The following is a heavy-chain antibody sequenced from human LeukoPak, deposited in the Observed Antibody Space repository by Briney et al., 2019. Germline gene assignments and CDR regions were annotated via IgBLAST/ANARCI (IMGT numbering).Heavy chain of an antibody. CDR3: AIYNLYCTNGVCSNWFDP. J-gene: IGHJ5*02. V-gene: IGHV3-23*01. Sequence: GGSLRLSCAASGFTFSSYAMSWVCQAPGKGLEWVSAISGSGGSTYYADSVKGRFTISRDNSKNTLYLQMNSLRAEDTAVYYCAIYNLYCTNGVCSNWFDPWGQGTLVTVSS. CDR1: GFTFSSYA. CDR2: ISGSGGST. D-gene: IGHD2-8*01.